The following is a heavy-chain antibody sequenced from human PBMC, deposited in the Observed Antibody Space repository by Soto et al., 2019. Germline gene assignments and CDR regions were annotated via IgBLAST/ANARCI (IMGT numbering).Heavy chain of an antibody. Sequence: QVQLQQWGAGLLKPSETLSLTCAVYGGSFSGYYWSWIRQPPGKGLEWIGEINHSGSTNYNPSLKSRVTISVDTSKNQFSLMLSSVTAAATAVYYCARGIYPGDLPNWFDPWGQGTLVTVSS. D-gene: IGHD2-21*02. CDR3: ARGIYPGDLPNWFDP. V-gene: IGHV4-34*01. J-gene: IGHJ5*02. CDR2: INHSGST. CDR1: GGSFSGYY.